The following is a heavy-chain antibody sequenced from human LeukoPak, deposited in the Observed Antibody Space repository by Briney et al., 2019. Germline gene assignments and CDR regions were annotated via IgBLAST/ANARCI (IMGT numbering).Heavy chain of an antibody. CDR3: ASRLAAAGTFDI. CDR1: GGSISSYY. J-gene: IGHJ3*02. D-gene: IGHD6-13*01. CDR2: IYYSGST. Sequence: SETLSLTCTVSGGSISSYYWSWIRQPPGKGLEWIGYIYYSGSTNYNPSLKSRVTISVDTSKNQFSLKLTSVSAADTAVYYCASRLAAAGTFDIWRQGTMVTVSS. V-gene: IGHV4-59*01.